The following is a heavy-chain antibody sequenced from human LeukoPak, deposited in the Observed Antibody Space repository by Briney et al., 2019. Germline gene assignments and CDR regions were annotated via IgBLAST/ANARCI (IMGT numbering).Heavy chain of an antibody. Sequence: SETLSLTCTVSGGSVSSGSYYWSWIRQPPGKGLEWIGYIYYRGSTNYNPSLKSRVTISVDTSKNQFSLKLSSVTAADTAVYYCARHVVGGTCYSALNIWGQGTMVTVSS. D-gene: IGHD2-15*01. CDR2: IYYRGST. J-gene: IGHJ3*02. CDR1: GGSVSSGSYY. V-gene: IGHV4-61*01. CDR3: ARHVVGGTCYSALNI.